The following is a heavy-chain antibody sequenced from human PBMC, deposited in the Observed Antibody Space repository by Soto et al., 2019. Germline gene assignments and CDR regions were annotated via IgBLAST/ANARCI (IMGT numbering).Heavy chain of an antibody. CDR2: IKSITDGGTT. D-gene: IGHD2-2*01. CDR1: GITFSNAW. Sequence: EVQLVESGGGLVKPGGSLRLSCAASGITFSNAWMTWVRQAPGKGLEWVGRIKSITDGGTTDYAAHVKGRITISRDDSKNTLYLQMNNLRTADTAVYHCTTDSADIVVVPATFGMDVWGQGTTVTVSS. CDR3: TTDSADIVVVPATFGMDV. J-gene: IGHJ6*02. V-gene: IGHV3-15*01.